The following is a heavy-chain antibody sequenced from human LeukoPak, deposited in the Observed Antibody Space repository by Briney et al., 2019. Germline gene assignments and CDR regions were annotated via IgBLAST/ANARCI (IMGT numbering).Heavy chain of an antibody. J-gene: IGHJ3*02. CDR1: GGTFSSYA. CDR2: IIPILGIA. D-gene: IGHD3-10*01. CDR3: ATDEVRGRRAFGI. Sequence: SVKVSCKASGGTFSSYAISWVRQAPGQGLEWMGRIIPILGIANYAQKFQGRVTITADKSTSTAYMELSSLRSEDTAVYYCATDEVRGRRAFGIWGQGTMVTVSS. V-gene: IGHV1-69*04.